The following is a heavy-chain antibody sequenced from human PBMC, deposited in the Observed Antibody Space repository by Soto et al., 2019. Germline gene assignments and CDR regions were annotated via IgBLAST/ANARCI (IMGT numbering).Heavy chain of an antibody. CDR1: GFACGSGG. D-gene: IGHD6-13*01. Sequence: GLCCTSGGFACGSGGVTWVSQATGKGLEWVAVILYDGSNKYYADSVKGRFTSARDNSKNTLYLQMNSLRAEDTAVYYCARDKASSSWYVYYGMDVWGQGT. CDR3: ARDKASSSWYVYYGMDV. J-gene: IGHJ6*02. CDR2: ILYDGSNK. V-gene: IGHV3-33*01.